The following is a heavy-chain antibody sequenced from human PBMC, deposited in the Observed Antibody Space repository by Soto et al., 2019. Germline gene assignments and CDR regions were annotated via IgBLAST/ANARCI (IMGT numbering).Heavy chain of an antibody. Sequence: QLQLQEPGPGLVKPSETLSLTCTVSGGAILISSYYWVWLRQPPGQGLGWLGTIYYIGSTYYNPSLKRRVSISVEKSKNLLSLKQSSVTAADTAVYYCARHLNVETAMVPYYYYNYMAVWGKGTTVTVCS. CDR3: ARHLNVETAMVPYYYYNYMAV. V-gene: IGHV4-39*01. CDR1: GGAILISSYY. J-gene: IGHJ6*03. CDR2: IYYIGST. D-gene: IGHD5-18*01.